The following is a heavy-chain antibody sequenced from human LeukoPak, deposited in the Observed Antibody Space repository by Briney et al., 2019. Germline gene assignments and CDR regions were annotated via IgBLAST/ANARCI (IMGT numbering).Heavy chain of an antibody. CDR3: AKDRSSGPHYYYGMDV. Sequence: GGSLRLSCAASGFTFSSYGIHWVRQSPGKGLEWVAVVSYLGDDQFYAESVKDRFTISRDNSKKTVFLQMNSLRGEDTAVYYCAKDRSSGPHYYYGMDVWGRGTTVIVSS. D-gene: IGHD3-22*01. J-gene: IGHJ6*02. CDR1: GFTFSSYG. CDR2: VSYLGDDQ. V-gene: IGHV3-30*18.